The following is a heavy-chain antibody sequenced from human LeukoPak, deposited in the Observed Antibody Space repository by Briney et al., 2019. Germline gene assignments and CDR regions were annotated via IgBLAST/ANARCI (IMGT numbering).Heavy chain of an antibody. CDR3: ARGIAYYYYYMDV. CDR2: INHSGST. D-gene: IGHD6-13*01. J-gene: IGHJ6*03. V-gene: IGHV4-34*01. CDR1: GGSFSGYY. Sequence: SETLSLTCAVYGGSFSGYYWSWIRQPPGKGLEWIGEINHSGSTNYNLSLKSRVTISVDTSKNQFSLKLSSVTAADTAVYYCARGIAYYYYYMDVWGKGTTVTVPS.